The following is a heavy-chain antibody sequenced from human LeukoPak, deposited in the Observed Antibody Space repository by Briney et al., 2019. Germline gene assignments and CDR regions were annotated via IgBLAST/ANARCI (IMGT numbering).Heavy chain of an antibody. CDR2: LSYDGRDK. J-gene: IGHJ4*02. D-gene: IGHD2-2*01. V-gene: IGHV3-30*04. CDR1: RFTFTSYA. CDR3: ARDGGGTSADYYFDY. Sequence: TGGSLRLSCAASRFTFTSYAMHWVRQAPGKGLEWVAVLSYDGRDKHYADSVKGRFTISRDNSKSTLYLQMTSLMAEDTAVYYCARDGGGTSADYYFDYWGQGTLVTVSS.